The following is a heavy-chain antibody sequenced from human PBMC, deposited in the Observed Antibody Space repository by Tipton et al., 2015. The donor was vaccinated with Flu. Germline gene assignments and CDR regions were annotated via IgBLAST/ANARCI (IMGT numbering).Heavy chain of an antibody. CDR3: ARRRLGPTRDVFDV. V-gene: IGHV4-59*08. D-gene: IGHD1-26*01. CDR2: IYYSGRT. Sequence: TLSLTCTVSGSSINNYYWTWIRQPPGKGLEWIGYIYYSGRTTYDPSLKSRVTISVDTSKNQFSLRLNSVTAADTAVYYCARRRLGPTRDVFDVWGQGTMVTVPS. CDR1: GSSINNYY. J-gene: IGHJ3*01.